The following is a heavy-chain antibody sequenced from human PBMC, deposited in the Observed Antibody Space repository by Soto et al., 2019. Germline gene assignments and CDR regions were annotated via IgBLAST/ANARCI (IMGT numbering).Heavy chain of an antibody. V-gene: IGHV4-61*01. J-gene: IGHJ6*03. CDR1: GGSVSSGSYY. D-gene: IGHD3-10*01. CDR3: ARTVVRGVITPNHYYYYYYMDV. CDR2: IYYSGST. Sequence: SETLSLTCTVSGGSVSSGSYYWSWIRQPPGKGLEWIGYIYYSGSTNYNPSLKSRVTISVDTSKNQFSLKLSSVTAADTAVYYCARTVVRGVITPNHYYYYYYMDVWGKGTTVTVSS.